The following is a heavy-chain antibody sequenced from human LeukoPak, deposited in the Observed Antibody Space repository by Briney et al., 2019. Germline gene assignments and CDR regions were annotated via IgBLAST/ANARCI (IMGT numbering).Heavy chain of an antibody. CDR2: INPSGTGT. Sequence: ASVKVSCKASGYTFTGYYMHWVRQAPGQGLEWMGVINPSGTGTSYAQKFQGRITMSRDTSTRTVYMELSSLRSEDTAFYYCATDHSMANTAWWFDPWGQGTLVTVSS. V-gene: IGHV1-46*01. CDR1: GYTFTGYY. CDR3: ATDHSMANTAWWFDP. D-gene: IGHD5-24*01. J-gene: IGHJ5*02.